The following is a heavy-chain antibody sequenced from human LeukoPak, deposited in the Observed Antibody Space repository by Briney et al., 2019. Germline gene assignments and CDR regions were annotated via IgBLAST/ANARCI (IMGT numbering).Heavy chain of an antibody. Sequence: GGSLRLSCAASGFTFSSYAMSWVRQAPGKGLEWVSAISGSGGSTYCADSVKGRFTISRDNSKNTLYLQMNSLRAGDTAVYYCAKGGYCSGGSCYRNLYYFDYWGQGTLVTVSS. V-gene: IGHV3-23*01. D-gene: IGHD2-15*01. CDR3: AKGGYCSGGSCYRNLYYFDY. CDR1: GFTFSSYA. J-gene: IGHJ4*02. CDR2: ISGSGGST.